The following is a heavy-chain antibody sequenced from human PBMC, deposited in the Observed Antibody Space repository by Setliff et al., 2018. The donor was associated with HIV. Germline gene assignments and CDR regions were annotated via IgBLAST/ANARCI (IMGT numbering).Heavy chain of an antibody. V-gene: IGHV1-2*02. CDR3: ARDRTAGYNYDYGY. Sequence: ASVKVSCKASGYNFTVHNIHWVRQAPGQRLEWMGWINPKSGDTNYAQRFEGRVTMSRDTSISTAYMDLKRLRSDDTAVYYCARDRTAGYNYDYGYWGQGTLVTVSS. CDR1: GYNFTVHN. D-gene: IGHD3-16*01. CDR2: INPKSGDT. J-gene: IGHJ4*02.